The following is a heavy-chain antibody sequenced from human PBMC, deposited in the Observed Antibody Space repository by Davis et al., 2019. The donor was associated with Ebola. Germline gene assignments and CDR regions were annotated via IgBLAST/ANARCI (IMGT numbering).Heavy chain of an antibody. D-gene: IGHD3-10*01. Sequence: LSLTCTVSGGSISSSGYYWGWIRQSPGKGLEWLSYITKSGTTIYYADSVKGRFTISSDNAKNTLYLQMNSVRADDTAVYYCARDLVRAGSESFDQWGQGTLVTVSS. CDR3: ARDLVRAGSESFDQ. CDR2: ITKSGTTI. J-gene: IGHJ4*02. CDR1: GGSISSSGYY. V-gene: IGHV3-11*04.